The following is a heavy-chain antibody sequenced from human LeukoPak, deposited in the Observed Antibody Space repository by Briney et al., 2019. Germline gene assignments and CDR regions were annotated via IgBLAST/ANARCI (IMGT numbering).Heavy chain of an antibody. D-gene: IGHD3-16*02. J-gene: IGHJ4*02. CDR2: INHSGST. CDR3: ARARYYDYIWGSYRLGYFDY. V-gene: IGHV4-34*01. CDR1: GGSFSGYY. Sequence: SETLSLTCAVYGGSFSGYYWSWIRQPPGKGLEWIGEINHSGSTNYNPSLKSRVTISVATSKNQFSLKLSSVTAADTAVYYCARARYYDYIWGSYRLGYFDYWGQGTLVTVSS.